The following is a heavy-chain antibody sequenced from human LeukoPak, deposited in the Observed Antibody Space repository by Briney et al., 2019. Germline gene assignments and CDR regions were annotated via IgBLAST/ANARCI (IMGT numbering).Heavy chain of an antibody. V-gene: IGHV1-18*01. J-gene: IGHJ5*02. CDR1: GYTLTSYG. D-gene: IGHD3-3*01. Sequence: ASVKVSCKASGYTLTSYGISWVRQAPGQGLEWMGWISAYNGSTNYAQKLQGRVTMTTDTSTSTAYMELRSLRSDDTAVYYCARDRRYDFWSGYYTANWFDPWGQGTLVTVSS. CDR3: ARDRRYDFWSGYYTANWFDP. CDR2: ISAYNGST.